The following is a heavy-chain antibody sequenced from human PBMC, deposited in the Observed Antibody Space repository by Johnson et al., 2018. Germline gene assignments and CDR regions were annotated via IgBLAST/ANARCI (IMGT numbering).Heavy chain of an antibody. CDR3: AKDWACGLAV. CDR1: GFTFSSTW. D-gene: IGHD3-16*01. Sequence: EQLQECGGGLVQPGGSLRLSCAASGFTFSSTWMPWVRQAPGKGLVWFSLINSDGSGTGFADSVKGRLTSYRDNAKNKLYLQMNSLRAEDTAVYYCAKDWACGLAVWGQGTTVTVSS. J-gene: IGHJ6*02. V-gene: IGHV3-74*01. CDR2: INSDGSGT.